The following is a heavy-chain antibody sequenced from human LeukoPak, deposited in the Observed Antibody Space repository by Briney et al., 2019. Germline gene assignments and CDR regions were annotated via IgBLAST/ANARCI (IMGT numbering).Heavy chain of an antibody. V-gene: IGHV3-66*01. CDR3: ARSDSSWYPSWFDP. CDR1: GFTVSSNY. Sequence: GGSLRLSCAASGFTVSSNYMSWVRQAPGKGLEWVSVIYSGGSTYYADSVKGRFTISRDNSKNTLYLQMNSLRAEDTAVYYCARSDSSWYPSWFDPWGQGTLVTVSS. CDR2: IYSGGST. J-gene: IGHJ5*02. D-gene: IGHD6-13*01.